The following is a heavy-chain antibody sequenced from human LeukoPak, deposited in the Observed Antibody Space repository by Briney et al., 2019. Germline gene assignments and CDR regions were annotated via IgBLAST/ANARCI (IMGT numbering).Heavy chain of an antibody. CDR2: INQGGSVK. CDR1: GFSFRDFW. Sequence: PGGSLGLFCAASGFSFRDFWMTWVRQAPGKGLEWVANINQGGSVKYYVDSVKGRFTISRDDAKSSLYVQMKSLRDEDTAVYYCARFGYSGWNLEYWGQGTLVTVSS. CDR3: ARFGYSGWNLEY. V-gene: IGHV3-7*01. J-gene: IGHJ4*02. D-gene: IGHD5-12*01.